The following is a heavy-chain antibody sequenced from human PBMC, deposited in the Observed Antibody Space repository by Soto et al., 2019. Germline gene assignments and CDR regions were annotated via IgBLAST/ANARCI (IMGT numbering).Heavy chain of an antibody. J-gene: IGHJ4*02. CDR2: IYYSGST. CDR1: GGSISSGGYY. V-gene: IGHV4-31*03. CDR3: ARVAPSEYYFDY. Sequence: SETLSLTCTVSGGSISSGGYYWSWIRQHPGKGLEWIGYIYYSGSTYYNPSLKSRVTISVDTSKNQFSLKLSSVTAADTAVYYCARVAPSEYYFDYWGQGTLVTVSS.